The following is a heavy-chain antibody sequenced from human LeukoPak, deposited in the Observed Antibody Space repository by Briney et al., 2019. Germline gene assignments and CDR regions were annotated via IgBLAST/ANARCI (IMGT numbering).Heavy chain of an antibody. CDR2: ISGSGDTT. Sequence: PGGSLRLSCATSGITFSSFAMTWLRQAPGRGLEWVSVISGSGDTTYYADSVKGRFTISRDNSKNTLYLQMNSLRVEDTAIYHCARESGGHDHWGQGTLVTVSS. CDR1: GITFSSFA. D-gene: IGHD1-1*01. J-gene: IGHJ4*02. CDR3: ARESGGHDH. V-gene: IGHV3-23*01.